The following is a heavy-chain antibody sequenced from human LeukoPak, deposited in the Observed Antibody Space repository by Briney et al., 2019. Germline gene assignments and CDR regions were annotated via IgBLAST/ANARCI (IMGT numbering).Heavy chain of an antibody. CDR2: IRYDGSNK. Sequence: GGSLRLSCAASGFTFSSYGMHWVRQAPGKGLEWVAFIRYDGSNKYYADSVKGRFTISRDNSKNTLYLQMNSLRAEDTAVYYCAKDQHRYSNLFDYWGQGTLVTVSS. D-gene: IGHD4-11*01. V-gene: IGHV3-30*02. CDR3: AKDQHRYSNLFDY. CDR1: GFTFSSYG. J-gene: IGHJ4*02.